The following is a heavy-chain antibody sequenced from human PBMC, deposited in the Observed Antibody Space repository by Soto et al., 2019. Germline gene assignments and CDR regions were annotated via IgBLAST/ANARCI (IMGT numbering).Heavy chain of an antibody. CDR1: GYTFTSYY. Sequence: ASVKVSCKASGYTFTSYYMHWVRQAPGQGLEWMGIINPSGGSTSYAQKFQGRVTMTRDTSTSTVYMELSSLRSEDTAVYYCARDPPRPGELKGVGESDYWGQGTLVTVSS. CDR2: INPSGGST. D-gene: IGHD3-10*01. CDR3: ARDPPRPGELKGVGESDY. V-gene: IGHV1-46*01. J-gene: IGHJ4*02.